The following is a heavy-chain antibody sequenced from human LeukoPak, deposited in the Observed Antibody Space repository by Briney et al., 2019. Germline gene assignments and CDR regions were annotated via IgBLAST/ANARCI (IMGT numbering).Heavy chain of an antibody. Sequence: SETLSLTCTVSGGSVRSDSYYWNWIRQPPGKGLEWIGYISYSGSTNYNPFLKSRVTISLDTSKNQFSLKLRSVTAADTAMYYCARFLWFGGPFDPWGQGTLVTVSS. D-gene: IGHD3-10*01. CDR1: GGSVRSDSYY. CDR3: ARFLWFGGPFDP. J-gene: IGHJ5*02. CDR2: ISYSGST. V-gene: IGHV4-61*01.